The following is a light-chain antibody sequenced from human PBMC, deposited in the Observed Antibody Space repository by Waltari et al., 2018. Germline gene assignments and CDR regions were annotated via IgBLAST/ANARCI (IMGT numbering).Light chain of an antibody. V-gene: IGLV2-14*01. CDR2: EVT. Sequence: QSALTQPASVSGSPGQSITISCTGSNSDVGDYDYTSWYQQYPGKAPKVLIYEVTNPPSGVSNRFSGSKSGNTASLTISGRQAEDEADYYCSSYSSRNTLVFGGGTKVTVL. CDR1: NSDVGDYDY. J-gene: IGLJ2*01. CDR3: SSYSSRNTLV.